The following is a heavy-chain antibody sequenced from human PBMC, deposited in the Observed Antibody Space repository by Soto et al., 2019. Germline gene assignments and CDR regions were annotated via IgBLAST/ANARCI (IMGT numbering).Heavy chain of an antibody. CDR1: GGSISSYY. CDR3: ATQWVDIVIDY. J-gene: IGHJ4*02. Sequence: PSETLSLTCTVSGGSISSYYWSWIRQPPGKGLEWIGYIYYSGSTNYNPSLKSRVTISVDTSKNQFSLKLSSVTAADTAVYYCATQWVDIVIDYWGQGSSVTVSS. CDR2: IYYSGST. V-gene: IGHV4-59*08. D-gene: IGHD3-16*02.